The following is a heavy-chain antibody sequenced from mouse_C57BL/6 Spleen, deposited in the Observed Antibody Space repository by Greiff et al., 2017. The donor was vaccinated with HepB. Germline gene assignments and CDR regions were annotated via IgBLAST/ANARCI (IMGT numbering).Heavy chain of an antibody. CDR3: ARDGNLSMDY. J-gene: IGHJ4*01. V-gene: IGHV5-4*01. CDR2: ISDGGSYT. Sequence: EVMLVESGGGLVKPGGSLKLSCAASGFTFSSYAMSWVRQTPEKRLEWVATISDGGSYTYYPDNVKGRFTISRDNAKNNLYLQMSHLTSEDTAMYYCARDGNLSMDYWGQGTSVTVSS. D-gene: IGHD2-1*01. CDR1: GFTFSSYA.